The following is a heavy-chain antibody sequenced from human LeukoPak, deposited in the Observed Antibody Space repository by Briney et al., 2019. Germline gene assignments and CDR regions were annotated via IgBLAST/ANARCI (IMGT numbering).Heavy chain of an antibody. Sequence: PGGSLRLSCAASGFSFRSCWMHWVRQAPEKELVWVSRINGDGSTTNYADSVRGRFTISRDNAKNTLYLQMNSLRADDSAVYFCASLVGGYYPPVEAFDVWGQGTMVTVSS. D-gene: IGHD3-3*01. CDR2: INGDGSTT. V-gene: IGHV3-74*01. CDR3: ASLVGGYYPPVEAFDV. J-gene: IGHJ3*01. CDR1: GFSFRSCW.